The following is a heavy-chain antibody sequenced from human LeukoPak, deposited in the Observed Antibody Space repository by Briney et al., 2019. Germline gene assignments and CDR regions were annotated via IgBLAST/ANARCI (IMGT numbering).Heavy chain of an antibody. CDR2: IRSKANSYAT. V-gene: IGHV3-73*01. CDR1: GFTFSGSA. Sequence: GGSLRLSCAASGFTFSGSAMHWVRQASGKGLEWVGRIRSKANSYATAYAASVKGRFTISRDDSKNTAYLQMNSLKTEDTAVYYCTRRIRYCSGGSCWSSWFDPWGQGTLVTVSS. CDR3: TRRIRYCSGGSCWSSWFDP. D-gene: IGHD2-15*01. J-gene: IGHJ5*02.